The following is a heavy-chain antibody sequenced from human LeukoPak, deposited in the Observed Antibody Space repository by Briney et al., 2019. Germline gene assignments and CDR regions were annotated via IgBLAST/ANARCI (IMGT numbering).Heavy chain of an antibody. D-gene: IGHD3-10*01. Sequence: KTSETLSLTRTVSGGSISSGSYYWSWIRQPAGKGLEWIGRIYTSGSTNYNPSLKSRVTISEDTSKNQFSLKLSSVTAADTAVYYCARFMVRGVVDYWGQGTLVTVSS. CDR2: IYTSGST. CDR1: GGSISSGSYY. V-gene: IGHV4-61*02. J-gene: IGHJ4*02. CDR3: ARFMVRGVVDY.